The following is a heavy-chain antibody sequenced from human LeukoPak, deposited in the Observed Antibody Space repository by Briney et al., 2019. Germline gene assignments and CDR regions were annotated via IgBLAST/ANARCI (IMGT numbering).Heavy chain of an antibody. J-gene: IGHJ4*02. Sequence: SETLSLTCAVYGGSFSGYSWSWIRQPPGKGLEWIGEINHSGSTNYNPSLKSRVTISVDTSKNQFSLKLSSVTAADTAVYYCARGLDDYGDYFWGQGTLVTVSS. CDR2: INHSGST. V-gene: IGHV4-34*01. CDR1: GGSFSGYS. CDR3: ARGLDDYGDYF. D-gene: IGHD4-17*01.